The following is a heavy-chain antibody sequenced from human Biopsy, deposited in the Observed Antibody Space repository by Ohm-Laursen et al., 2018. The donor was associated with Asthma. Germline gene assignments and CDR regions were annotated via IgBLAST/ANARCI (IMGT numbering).Heavy chain of an antibody. CDR2: MYYSGSA. CDR1: GGAIRTSGYY. V-gene: IGHV4-39*01. D-gene: IGHD3-22*01. CDR3: ARHQEAASYHYDGSIAY. Sequence: TLSLTCSVSGGAIRTSGYYWGWIRQPPGKGLEWIGSMYYSGSAYYNPSLESRVTISVDTSKNQFSLKLSSVTAADTAVYFCARHQEAASYHYDGSIAYWGQGTLVTVSS. J-gene: IGHJ4*02.